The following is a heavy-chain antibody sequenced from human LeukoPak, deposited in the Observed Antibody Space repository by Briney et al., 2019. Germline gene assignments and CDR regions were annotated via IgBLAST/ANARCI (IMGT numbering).Heavy chain of an antibody. J-gene: IGHJ4*02. Sequence: GGSLRLSCAASAFTFSSYSMNWVRQAPGKGLEWISYISSTSSTIYYADSVKGRFTISRDNAKNSLYLQMNSLRVEDTAVYYCARARDFDYWGQGTLVTASS. CDR3: ARARDFDY. CDR2: ISSTSSTI. V-gene: IGHV3-48*04. CDR1: AFTFSSYS.